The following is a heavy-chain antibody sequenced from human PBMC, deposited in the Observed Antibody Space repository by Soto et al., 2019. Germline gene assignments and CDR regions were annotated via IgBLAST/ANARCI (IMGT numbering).Heavy chain of an antibody. D-gene: IGHD6-6*01. CDR1: GFSFTGYY. CDR2: INAHSGGT. V-gene: IGHV1-2*02. Sequence: ASVKVSCKASGFSFTGYYIHWLRQAPGQGLEWMGWINAHSGGTEYAQKFQGRVTLTRDTSISTAYMTLSSLRSDDTAIYYCAKDLTRQLAYWLDPWGQGTRVTVS. J-gene: IGHJ5*02. CDR3: AKDLTRQLAYWLDP.